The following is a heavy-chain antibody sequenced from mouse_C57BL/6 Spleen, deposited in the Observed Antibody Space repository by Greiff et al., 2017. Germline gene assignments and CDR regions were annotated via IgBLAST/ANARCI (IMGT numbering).Heavy chain of an antibody. CDR3: TRSDGPYDLDY. CDR1: GYAFSSSW. D-gene: IGHD1-1*01. CDR2: IYPGDGDT. V-gene: IGHV1-82*01. J-gene: IGHJ2*02. Sequence: QVQLQQSGPELVKPGASVKISCKASGYAFSSSWMNWVKQRPGKGLEWIGRIYPGDGDTNYNGKFKGKATLTADKSSSTAYMQLSSLTSEDSAVYFCTRSDGPYDLDYWGQGTSLTVSS.